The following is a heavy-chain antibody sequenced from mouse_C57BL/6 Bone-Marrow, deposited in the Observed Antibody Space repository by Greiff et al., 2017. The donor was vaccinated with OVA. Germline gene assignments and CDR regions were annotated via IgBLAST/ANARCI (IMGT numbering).Heavy chain of an antibody. CDR2: IDPENGDT. V-gene: IGHV14-4*01. Sequence: EVQLQQSGAELVRPGASVKLSCTASGFNIKDDYMHWVKQRPEQGLEWIGWIDPENGDTEYASKFQGKGTITAATSSTTAYLQLSSLTSEDTAVYYCTLTLGDYWGQGTTLTVSS. J-gene: IGHJ2*01. CDR1: GFNIKDDY. D-gene: IGHD4-1*01. CDR3: TLTLGDY.